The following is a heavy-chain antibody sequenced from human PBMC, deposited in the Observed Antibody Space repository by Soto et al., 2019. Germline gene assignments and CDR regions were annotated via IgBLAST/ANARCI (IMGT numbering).Heavy chain of an antibody. V-gene: IGHV1-2*02. CDR2: INPNSGGT. D-gene: IGHD1-1*01. J-gene: IGHJ4*02. CDR1: GYTFSDDY. CDR3: AREPATAKPEGVDF. Sequence: ASVKVSCKASGYTFSDDYIHWVRQAPGQGLEWMGWINPNSGGTKYAPKFQGGVTMTRDTSITTAYMELSRLRSGDTAVYYCAREPATAKPEGVDFWGQGTLVTVSS.